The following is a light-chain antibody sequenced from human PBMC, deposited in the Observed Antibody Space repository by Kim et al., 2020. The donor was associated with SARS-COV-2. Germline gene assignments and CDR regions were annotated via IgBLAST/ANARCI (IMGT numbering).Light chain of an antibody. V-gene: IGKV3-20*01. CDR1: QTLSITY. CDR2: STS. Sequence: DIVLTQSPGSLSLSPGERATLSCGASQTLSITYLAWYQQKPGQAPRLLIHSTSSRATGIPDRFSGSGSGTDFTLTISRLEPEDFAVYYCQQYGYSRITFGQGTRLEIK. J-gene: IGKJ5*01. CDR3: QQYGYSRIT.